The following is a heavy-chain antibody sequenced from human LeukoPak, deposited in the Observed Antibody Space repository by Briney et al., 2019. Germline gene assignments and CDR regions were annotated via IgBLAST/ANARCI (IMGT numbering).Heavy chain of an antibody. V-gene: IGHV3-53*01. CDR2: IYSGGST. CDR3: GTGPPLYRAYYYYMDV. D-gene: IGHD2-8*01. Sequence: PGGSLRLSCAASGFTVSSNHMSWVRQAPGKGLEWVSVIYSGGSTHYADSVKGRFTISRDNSKNTLYPQMNSLRAEDTAVYYCGTGPPLYRAYYYYMDVWGKGTTVTVSS. CDR1: GFTVSSNH. J-gene: IGHJ6*03.